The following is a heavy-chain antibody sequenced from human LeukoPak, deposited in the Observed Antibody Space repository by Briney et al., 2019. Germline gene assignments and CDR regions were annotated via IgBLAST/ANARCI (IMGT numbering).Heavy chain of an antibody. CDR1: GFTFSNLA. CDR3: AKDLAFGDGRWEFDA. Sequence: GGSLRLSCAASGFTFSNLAMAWVRQAPGGGLDWVSGVYAGGSAADYPASVKGRFTSARYNSKNILYLQRNNLRLDDTAVYYCAKDLAFGDGRWEFDAWGQGTLVTVSS. D-gene: IGHD2-21*02. V-gene: IGHV3-23*03. CDR2: VYAGGSAA. J-gene: IGHJ5*02.